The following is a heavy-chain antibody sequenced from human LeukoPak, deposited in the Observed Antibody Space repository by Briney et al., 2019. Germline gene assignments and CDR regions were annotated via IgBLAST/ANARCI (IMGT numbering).Heavy chain of an antibody. CDR2: ISSSSSYI. D-gene: IGHD6-25*01. CDR3: ARVSGHRTPSVYFQH. CDR1: GFTFSSYS. Sequence: GGSLRLSCAASGFTFSSYSMNWVRQAPGKGLEWVSSISSSSSYIYYADSVKGRFTISRDNAKNSLYLQMNSLRAEDTAVYYCARVSGHRTPSVYFQHWGQGTLVTVSS. V-gene: IGHV3-21*01. J-gene: IGHJ1*01.